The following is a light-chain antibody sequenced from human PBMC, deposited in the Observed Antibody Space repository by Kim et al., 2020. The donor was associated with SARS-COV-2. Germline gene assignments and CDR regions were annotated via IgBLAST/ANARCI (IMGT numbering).Light chain of an antibody. CDR3: QQYGSAPLT. CDR1: QSVSSSY. CDR2: GAS. V-gene: IGKV3-20*01. J-gene: IGKJ4*01. Sequence: EIVLTQSPGTLSLSPGERATLSCRTSQSVSSSYLAWYQQNPGQAPRLLVYGASCRATGIPDRFSGSGSGTDFTLTISRLEPEDFAVYYYQQYGSAPLTFGGGTKVDIK.